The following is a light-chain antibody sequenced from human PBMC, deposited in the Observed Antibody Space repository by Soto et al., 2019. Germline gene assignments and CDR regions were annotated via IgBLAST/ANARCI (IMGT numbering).Light chain of an antibody. Sequence: LSFSPAHSPTLSGKASQSVSSSYLAWYQQKPGQAPRLLIYDASSRATGIPARFSGSGSGTDFTLTISSLQPEDVAAYYCQQYNSSPWTFGGGTKVDIK. CDR2: DAS. J-gene: IGKJ4*02. CDR3: QQYNSSPWT. CDR1: QSVSSSY. V-gene: IGKV3-20*01.